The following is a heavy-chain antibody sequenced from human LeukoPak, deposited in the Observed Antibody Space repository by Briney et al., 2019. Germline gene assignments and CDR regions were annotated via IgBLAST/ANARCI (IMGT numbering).Heavy chain of an antibody. CDR3: AKEGAVAGSMWFDL. J-gene: IGHJ5*02. CDR2: VSSDGGTT. CDR1: GFTFSSYG. V-gene: IGHV3-30*18. Sequence: GGSLRLSCAASGFTFSSYGIHWVRQAPDKGLEWVTVVSSDGGTTYYTDSVKGRFTISRDNSKNTVYVQMNSLRAEDTAVYYCAKEGAVAGSMWFDLWGQGALATVSS. D-gene: IGHD6-19*01.